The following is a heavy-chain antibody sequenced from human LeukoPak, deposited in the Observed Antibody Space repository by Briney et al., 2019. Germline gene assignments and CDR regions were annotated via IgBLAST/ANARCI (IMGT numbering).Heavy chain of an antibody. CDR1: GGSISSYY. D-gene: IGHD5-12*01. J-gene: IGHJ4*02. CDR2: IYYSGST. CDR3: ARLGYSGYDWVADY. Sequence: SETLSLTCTVSGGSISSYYWSWIRQPPGKGLEWIGYIYYSGSTNYNPSLKSRVTISVDTSKNQFSLKLSSVTAADTAVYYCARLGYSGYDWVADYWGQGTLVTVSS. V-gene: IGHV4-59*08.